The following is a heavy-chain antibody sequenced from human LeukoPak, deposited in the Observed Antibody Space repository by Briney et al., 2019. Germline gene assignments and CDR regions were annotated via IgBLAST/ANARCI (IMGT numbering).Heavy chain of an antibody. J-gene: IGHJ4*02. CDR1: GFTFSSYW. CDR2: IKQDGSEK. Sequence: GGSLRLSCAASGFTFSSYWMSWVRQAPGKGLEWVANIKQDGSEKYYVDSVKGRFTISRDNAKNSLYLQMNSLRAEDAAVYYCARGRKGWYFDYWGQGTLVTVSS. V-gene: IGHV3-7*01. CDR3: ARGRKGWYFDY.